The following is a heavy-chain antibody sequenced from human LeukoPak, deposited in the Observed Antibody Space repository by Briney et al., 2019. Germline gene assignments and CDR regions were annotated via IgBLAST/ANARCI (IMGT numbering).Heavy chain of an antibody. V-gene: IGHV3-23*01. Sequence: GGSLSLSCTVSGFTVSSNSMSWVRQAPGKGLEWVSGISVSGHKTYHADSVKGRFTISRDNSNNMVYLQMNSLRAEDTAVYYCVKDLVGYDSSGYRDYWGQGTLVTVSS. J-gene: IGHJ4*02. CDR3: VKDLVGYDSSGYRDY. CDR1: GFTVSSNS. D-gene: IGHD3-22*01. CDR2: ISVSGHKT.